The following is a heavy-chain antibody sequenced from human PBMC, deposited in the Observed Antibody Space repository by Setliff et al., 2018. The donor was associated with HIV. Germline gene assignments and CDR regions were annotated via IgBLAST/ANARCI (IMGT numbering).Heavy chain of an antibody. J-gene: IGHJ4*02. Sequence: SATLSLTCTVSGGSISSYYWSWIRQPPGKGLEWIGYINYSGSTNYNPSLKSRVTISIDMSKNQFSLKLSSVTAADTAVYYCARSAARTAGTTVVAPYDYWGQGTLVTVSS. V-gene: IGHV4-59*08. D-gene: IGHD2-15*01. CDR1: GGSISSYY. CDR2: INYSGST. CDR3: ARSAARTAGTTVVAPYDY.